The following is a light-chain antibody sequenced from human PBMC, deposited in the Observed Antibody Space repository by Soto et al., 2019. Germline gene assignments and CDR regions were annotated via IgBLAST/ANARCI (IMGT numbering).Light chain of an antibody. V-gene: IGLV2-14*01. CDR2: EVT. CDR1: SSDIGYYKY. CDR3: SSYTSSSTLVVA. J-gene: IGLJ2*01. Sequence: QSALTLPASVSGSLGQSITISCTGTSSDIGYYKYVSWYQQHPGKAPRLIISEVTNRPSGVSNRFSGSKSGNTASLTISGLQAEDEADYYCSSYTSSSTLVVAFGGGTKLTVL.